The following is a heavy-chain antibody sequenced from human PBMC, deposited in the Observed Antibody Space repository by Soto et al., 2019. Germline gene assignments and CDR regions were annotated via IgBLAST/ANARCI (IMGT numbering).Heavy chain of an antibody. J-gene: IGHJ4*02. Sequence: ASVKVSCKASGYTFTIYGISWVRQAPGQGLEWMGWISAYNGNTNYAQKLQGRVTMTTDTSTSTAYMELRSLRSDDTAVYYCARLRIAAACPPEYYFDYWGQGTLVTVSS. CDR2: ISAYNGNT. V-gene: IGHV1-18*01. D-gene: IGHD6-13*01. CDR1: GYTFTIYG. CDR3: ARLRIAAACPPEYYFDY.